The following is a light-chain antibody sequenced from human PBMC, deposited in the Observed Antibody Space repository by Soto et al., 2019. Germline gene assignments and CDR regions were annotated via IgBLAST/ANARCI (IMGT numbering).Light chain of an antibody. Sequence: QPVLTQSPSASASLGASVKVTCTLSSGHSSYAIAWHQQQPEKGPRYLMHLNSDGSHTKGDGIPDRFSGSSSGAERYLTISSLQSEDEADYFCQTWGTGIVVFGGGTKLTV. V-gene: IGLV4-69*01. CDR1: SGHSSYA. J-gene: IGLJ2*01. CDR3: QTWGTGIVV. CDR2: LNSDGSH.